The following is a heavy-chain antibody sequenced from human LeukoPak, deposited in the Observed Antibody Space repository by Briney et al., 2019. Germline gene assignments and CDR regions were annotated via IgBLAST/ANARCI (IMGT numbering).Heavy chain of an antibody. V-gene: IGHV3-64D*09. D-gene: IGHD6-13*01. CDR1: GFTFSSYA. J-gene: IGHJ6*02. CDR2: ISSNGGST. CDR3: VKGRAAAGTGYYYGMDV. Sequence: GGSLRLSCSASGFTFSSYAMHWVRQAPGKGLEYVSAISSNGGSTYYADSVKGRFTISRDNSKNTLYLQMSSLRAEDTAVYYCVKGRAAAGTGYYYGMDVWGQGTAVTVSS.